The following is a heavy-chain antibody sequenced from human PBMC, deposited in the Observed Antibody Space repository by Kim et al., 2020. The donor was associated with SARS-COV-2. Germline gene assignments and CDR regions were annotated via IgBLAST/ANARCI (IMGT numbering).Heavy chain of an antibody. Sequence: SVKVSCKASGGTFSSYAISWVRQAPGQGLEWMGGIIPIFGTANYAQKFQGRVTITADESTSTAYMELSSLRSEDMAVYYCAREGDYGDYYYGMDVWGQGTTVTVSS. CDR1: GGTFSSYA. CDR2: IIPIFGTA. CDR3: AREGDYGDYYYGMDV. D-gene: IGHD4-17*01. J-gene: IGHJ6*02. V-gene: IGHV1-69*13.